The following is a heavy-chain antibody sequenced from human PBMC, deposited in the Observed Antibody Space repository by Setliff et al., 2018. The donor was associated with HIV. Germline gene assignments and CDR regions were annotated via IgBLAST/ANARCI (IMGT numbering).Heavy chain of an antibody. CDR3: ARGVNTGGYHYYYYYTDV. CDR1: GGSISSYY. CDR2: IYYIHSGSGSS. V-gene: IGHV4-59*08. Sequence: KPSETLSLTCTVSGGSISSYYWSWIRQSPGEGLEWIGYIYYIHSGSGSSYYNPSLKSRVTMSVDTSRNQISLKLSSVTAADTAVYYCARGVNTGGYHYYYYYTDVWGKGTTVTVSS. D-gene: IGHD2-2*01. J-gene: IGHJ6*03.